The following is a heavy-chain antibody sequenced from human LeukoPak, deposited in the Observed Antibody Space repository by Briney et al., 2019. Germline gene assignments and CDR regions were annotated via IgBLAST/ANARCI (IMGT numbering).Heavy chain of an antibody. CDR3: ARASYWFESSGHPQHYYFDY. CDR1: GVRFSDYS. V-gene: IGHV3-21*01. Sequence: GGSLRLSCAASGVRFSDYSMNWGRQVPGKGVEWVASISAFSTYVYYPYSVKGRFTVSRDNASNSVYLQLDSLRDEDTALYFCARASYWFESSGHPQHYYFDYWGQGTMVVLSS. CDR2: ISAFSTYV. D-gene: IGHD6-19*01. J-gene: IGHJ4*02.